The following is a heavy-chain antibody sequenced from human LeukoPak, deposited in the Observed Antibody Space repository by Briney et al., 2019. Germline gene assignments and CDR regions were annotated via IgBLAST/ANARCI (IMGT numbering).Heavy chain of an antibody. Sequence: SETLSLTCTVSGGSISSSSYYWGWIRQPPGKGLEWFGSIYYSGSTYYNPSLKSRVTISVDTSKNQFSLKLSSVTAADTAVYYCARQVERSQQWLVMYYYYYMDVWGKGTTVTVSS. V-gene: IGHV4-39*01. CDR1: GGSISSSSYY. CDR3: ARQVERSQQWLVMYYYYYMDV. J-gene: IGHJ6*03. CDR2: IYYSGST. D-gene: IGHD6-19*01.